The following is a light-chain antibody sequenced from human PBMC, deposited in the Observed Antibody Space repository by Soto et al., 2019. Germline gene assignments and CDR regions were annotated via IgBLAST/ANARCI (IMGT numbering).Light chain of an antibody. CDR1: SGHSSYA. CDR3: QTWGTGTLV. Sequence: QAVLTQSPSASASLGASVKLTCTLSSGHSSYAIAWHQQQPEKGPRYLXXXNSDGSHSKGDGXXDRFSGXXXXXXXYLTISSLQSEDEADYYCQTWGTGTLVFGGGTKLTVL. CDR2: XNSDGSH. J-gene: IGLJ2*01. V-gene: IGLV4-69*01.